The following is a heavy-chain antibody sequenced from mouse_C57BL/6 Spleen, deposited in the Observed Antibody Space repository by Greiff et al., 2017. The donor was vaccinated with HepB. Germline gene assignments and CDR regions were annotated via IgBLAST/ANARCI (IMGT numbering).Heavy chain of an antibody. CDR2: ISSGSSTI. CDR1: GFTFSDYG. CDR3: ARDSNYVRYFDV. V-gene: IGHV5-17*01. Sequence: EVMLVESGGGLVKPGGSLKLSCAASGFTFSDYGMHWVRQAPEKGLEWVAYISSGSSTIYYADTVKGRFTISRDNAKNTLFLQMTSLRSEDTAMYYCARDSNYVRYFDVWGTGTTVTVSS. J-gene: IGHJ1*03. D-gene: IGHD2-5*01.